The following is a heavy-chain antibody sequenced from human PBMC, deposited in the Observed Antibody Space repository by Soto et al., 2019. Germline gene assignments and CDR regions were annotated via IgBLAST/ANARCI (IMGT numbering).Heavy chain of an antibody. J-gene: IGHJ3*02. Sequence: QVQLVQSGAEVKKPGASVKVSCKASGYTFTSYGISWVRQAPGQGPEWLGWISAYNGNTNYAQKLQGRVTMTTDTSTSTAYMELRSLRSDDTAVYYGARDNPGLGSYDAFDIWGQGTMVTVSS. V-gene: IGHV1-18*01. CDR3: ARDNPGLGSYDAFDI. CDR1: GYTFTSYG. CDR2: ISAYNGNT. D-gene: IGHD1-26*01.